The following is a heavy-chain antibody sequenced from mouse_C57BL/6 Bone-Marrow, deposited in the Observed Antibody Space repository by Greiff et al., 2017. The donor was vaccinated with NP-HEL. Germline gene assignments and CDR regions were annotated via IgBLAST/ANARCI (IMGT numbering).Heavy chain of an antibody. CDR1: GYTFTSYW. D-gene: IGHD1-1*01. V-gene: IGHV1-64*01. CDR2: IHPNSGST. Sequence: QVQLQQPGAELVKPGASVKLPCKASGYTFTSYWMHWVKQRPGQGLEWIGMIHPNSGSTNYNAKFKSKATLTVDKSSSTAYMQHSSLTSEDSAVYYCARGSLYYYGSSFDYWGQGTTLTVSS. CDR3: ARGSLYYYGSSFDY. J-gene: IGHJ2*01.